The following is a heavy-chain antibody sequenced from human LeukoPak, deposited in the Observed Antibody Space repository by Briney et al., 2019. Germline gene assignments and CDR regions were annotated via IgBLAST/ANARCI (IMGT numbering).Heavy chain of an antibody. CDR3: ASALPYYDSSGYPSYYFDY. D-gene: IGHD3-22*01. CDR2: IYTSGST. Sequence: SETLSLTCTVSGGSISSYYWSWIRQPAGKGLEWIGRIYTSGSTNYNPSLKSRVTMSVDTSKNQFSLKLGSVTAADTAVYYCASALPYYDSSGYPSYYFDYWGQGTLVTVSS. V-gene: IGHV4-4*07. CDR1: GGSISSYY. J-gene: IGHJ4*02.